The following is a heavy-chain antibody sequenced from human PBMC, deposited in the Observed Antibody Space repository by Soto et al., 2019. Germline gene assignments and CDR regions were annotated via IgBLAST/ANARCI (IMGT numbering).Heavy chain of an antibody. CDR1: GGTFISYA. J-gene: IGHJ4*02. V-gene: IGHV1-69*01. CDR2: IIPIFGTA. D-gene: IGHD5-12*01. CDR3: ARAGKLGDSGYDYFDY. Sequence: QVQLVQSGAEVEKPGSSVKVSCKASGGTFISYAISWVRQAPGQGPEWMGGIIPIFGTANYAQKFQGRVTITADESTSPAYRELSSLRSEDTAVYSCARAGKLGDSGYDYFDYWGQGTLVTVSS.